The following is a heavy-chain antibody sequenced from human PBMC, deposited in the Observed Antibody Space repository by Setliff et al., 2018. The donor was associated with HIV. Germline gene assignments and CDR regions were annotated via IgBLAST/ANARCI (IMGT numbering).Heavy chain of an antibody. D-gene: IGHD1-26*01. CDR1: GYTFTTYD. J-gene: IGHJ6*03. V-gene: IGHV1-8*02. CDR3: ARGGQYSGSYLPRDYYMDV. Sequence: ASVKVSCKASGYTFTTYDINWVRQATGQGLEWMGWMNPNSGNTDYAQKFQGRVTMTRNTSTSTAYMELSSLRSDDTAVYYCARGGQYSGSYLPRDYYMDVWGKGTTVTVSS. CDR2: MNPNSGNT.